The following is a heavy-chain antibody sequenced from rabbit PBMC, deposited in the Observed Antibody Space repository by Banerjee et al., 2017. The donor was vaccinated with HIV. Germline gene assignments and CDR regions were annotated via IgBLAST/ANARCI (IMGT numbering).Heavy chain of an antibody. V-gene: IGHV1S45*01. Sequence: QEQLEESGGDLVKPEGSLTLTCTASGFSFSSSYWICWVRQAPGKGLEWIACIYTGSGSTYYASWAKGRFTSSKPSSTTVTLQMTSLTAADTATYFCARSAYAGVALWGPGTLVTVS. CDR3: ARSAYAGVAL. CDR1: GFSFSSSYW. J-gene: IGHJ4*01. CDR2: IYTGSGST. D-gene: IGHD4-2*01.